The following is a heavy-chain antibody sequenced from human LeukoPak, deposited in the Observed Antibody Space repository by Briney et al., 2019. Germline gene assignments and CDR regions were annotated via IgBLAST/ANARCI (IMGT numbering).Heavy chain of an antibody. Sequence: GGSLRLSCAASGFTFSSYAMSWVRQAPGKGVEWVSAISGSGGSTYYADSVKGRFTISRDNSKTTLYLQMNSLRAEDTAVYYCAKDQAYYDILTLSDVWGKGTTVTVSS. CDR1: GFTFSSYA. V-gene: IGHV3-23*01. CDR3: AKDQAYYDILTLSDV. J-gene: IGHJ6*04. CDR2: ISGSGGST. D-gene: IGHD3-9*01.